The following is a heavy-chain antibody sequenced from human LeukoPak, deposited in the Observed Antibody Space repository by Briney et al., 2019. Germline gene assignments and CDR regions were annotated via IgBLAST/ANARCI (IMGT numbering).Heavy chain of an antibody. D-gene: IGHD2-21*02. CDR3: ARGPLAYCGGDCYTYKFYYYGMDV. Sequence: TGGSLRLSCAASGFTFSSYAMSWVRQAPGKGLEWVSAISGSGGSTYYADSVKGRFTISRDNAKNSLYLQMNSLRDEDTAVYYCARGPLAYCGGDCYTYKFYYYGMDVWGQGTTVTVSS. CDR2: ISGSGGST. CDR1: GFTFSSYA. V-gene: IGHV3-23*01. J-gene: IGHJ6*02.